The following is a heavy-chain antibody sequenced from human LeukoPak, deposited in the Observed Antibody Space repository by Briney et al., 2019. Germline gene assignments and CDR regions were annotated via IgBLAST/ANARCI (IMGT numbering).Heavy chain of an antibody. V-gene: IGHV3-48*01. D-gene: IGHD6-13*01. Sequence: PGGSLRLSCAASGSTFSSYSMNWVRQAPGKGLEWVSYISSSSSTIYYADSVKGRFTISRDNAKNSLYLQMNSLRAEDTAVYYCARAAIAAARIYYYMDVWGKGTTVTVSS. CDR2: ISSSSSTI. J-gene: IGHJ6*03. CDR3: ARAAIAAARIYYYMDV. CDR1: GSTFSSYS.